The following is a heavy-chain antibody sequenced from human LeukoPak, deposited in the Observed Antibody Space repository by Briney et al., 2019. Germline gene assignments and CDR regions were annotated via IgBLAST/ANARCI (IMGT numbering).Heavy chain of an antibody. CDR2: INPSGGST. CDR1: GYTFTGYD. D-gene: IGHD4-11*01. J-gene: IGHJ2*01. V-gene: IGHV1-46*01. Sequence: ASVKVSCKASGYTFTGYDMHWVRQAPGQGLEWMGWINPSGGSTSYAQKFQGRVTMTRDTSTSTVYMELSSLRSEDTAVYYCARDRAVTTDWYFDLWGRGTLVTVSS. CDR3: ARDRAVTTDWYFDL.